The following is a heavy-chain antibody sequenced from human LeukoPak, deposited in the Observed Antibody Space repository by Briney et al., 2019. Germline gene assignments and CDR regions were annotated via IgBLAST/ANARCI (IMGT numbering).Heavy chain of an antibody. CDR2: INPSGGST. V-gene: IGHV1-46*01. J-gene: IGHJ3*02. D-gene: IGHD4-17*01. CDR3: ARLGHYGDYVEGRFDI. Sequence: ASVKVSCKASGYTFTNYGITWVRQAPGQGLEWMGIINPSGGSTSYAQKFQGRVTMTRDTSTSTVYMELSSLRSEDTAVYYCARLGHYGDYVEGRFDIWGQGTMVTVSS. CDR1: GYTFTNYG.